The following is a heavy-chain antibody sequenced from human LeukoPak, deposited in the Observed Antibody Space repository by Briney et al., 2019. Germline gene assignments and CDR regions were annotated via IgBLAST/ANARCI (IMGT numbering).Heavy chain of an antibody. J-gene: IGHJ3*02. CDR1: GFTFSSYA. Sequence: GGSLRLSCAASGFTFSSYAMSWVRQAPGKGLEWVSAISGSGGSTYYADSVKGRFTISRDNSKNTLYLQMNSLRAEDTAVYYCETNYCSGGSCYVLDAFDIWGQGTTVTVSS. CDR2: ISGSGGST. D-gene: IGHD2-15*01. CDR3: ETNYCSGGSCYVLDAFDI. V-gene: IGHV3-23*01.